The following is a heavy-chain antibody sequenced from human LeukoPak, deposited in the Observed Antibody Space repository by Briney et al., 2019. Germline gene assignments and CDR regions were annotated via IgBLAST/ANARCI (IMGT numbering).Heavy chain of an antibody. V-gene: IGHV1-69*13. CDR1: GGTFSSYA. CDR2: IIPIYGTA. J-gene: IGHJ6*03. Sequence: SVKVTCKASGGTFSSYAISWVRQAPGQGLEWVGGIIPIYGTANYAQKFQGRVTITADESTSTAYMKLSSLRSEDTAVYYCASPIAARPGYYYYYMDVWGKGTTVTVSS. D-gene: IGHD6-6*01. CDR3: ASPIAARPGYYYYYMDV.